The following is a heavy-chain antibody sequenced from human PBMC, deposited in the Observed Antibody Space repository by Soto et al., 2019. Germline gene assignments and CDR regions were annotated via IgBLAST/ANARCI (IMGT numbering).Heavy chain of an antibody. CDR1: GFTFHTYW. V-gene: IGHV3-7*01. CDR2: IKQDGSEE. D-gene: IGHD3-10*01. J-gene: IGHJ4*02. Sequence: PGGSLRLSCVVSGFTFHTYWMNWVRQAPGKGLEWVANIKQDGSEEYYLDSVKGRFTISRDNAKNSLYLQMNSLRAEDTAVYFCARDRAYYFFDYWGQGALVTVSS. CDR3: ARDRAYYFFDY.